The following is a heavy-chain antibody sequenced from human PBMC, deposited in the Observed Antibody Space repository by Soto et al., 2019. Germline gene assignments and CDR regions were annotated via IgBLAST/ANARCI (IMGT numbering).Heavy chain of an antibody. D-gene: IGHD1-26*01. CDR2: IVVGSGNT. V-gene: IGHV1-58*01. J-gene: IGHJ6*02. CDR3: APDGMPQGPEVGAIVYYYYGMHV. Sequence: QMQLVQSGPEVKKPGTSVKVSCKASGFTFTSSAVQWVRQALGQRLEWMGWIVVGSGNTNYAQKLQERVTITMDMSSSTAYMELSSLRSGDTDVYYCAPDGMPQGPEVGAIVYYYYGMHVWGQGTTVTVS. CDR1: GFTFTSSA.